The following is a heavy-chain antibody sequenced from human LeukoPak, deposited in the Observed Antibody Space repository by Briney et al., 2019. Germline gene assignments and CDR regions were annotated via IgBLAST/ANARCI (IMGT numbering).Heavy chain of an antibody. CDR2: IIPIFGTA. D-gene: IGHD3-22*01. CDR1: GGTFSSYA. CDR3: ARFVSSGYYYYYYGMDV. Sequence: ASVKVSCKASGGTFSSYAISWVRQAPGQGLEWMGGIIPIFGTANYAQKLQGRVTMTTDTSTSTAYMELRSLRSDDTAVYYCARFVSSGYYYYYYGMDVWGQGTTVTVSS. J-gene: IGHJ6*02. V-gene: IGHV1-69*05.